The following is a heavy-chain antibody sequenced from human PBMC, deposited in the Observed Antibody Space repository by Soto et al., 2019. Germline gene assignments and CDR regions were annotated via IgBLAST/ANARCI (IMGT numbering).Heavy chain of an antibody. Sequence: SETLSLTCTVSGGSISISSYYWCWIRHPPGKGLEWIGSIYYSGSTYYNPSLKSRVTISVDTSKNQFSLKLSSVTAADTAVYYCARVNSRTGWDWFDAWGQGTLVTVSS. V-gene: IGHV4-39*07. J-gene: IGHJ5*02. CDR1: GGSISISSYY. D-gene: IGHD2-21*01. CDR2: IYYSGST. CDR3: ARVNSRTGWDWFDA.